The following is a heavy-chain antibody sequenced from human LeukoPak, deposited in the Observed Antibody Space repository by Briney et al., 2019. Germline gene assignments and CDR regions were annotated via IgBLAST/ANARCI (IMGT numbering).Heavy chain of an antibody. J-gene: IGHJ4*02. D-gene: IGHD1-26*01. V-gene: IGHV3-30*02. CDR1: GFTFSSYG. Sequence: TGGSLRLSCAASGFTFSSYGMHWVRQAPGKGLEWVAFIRYDGSNKYYADSVKGRFTISRDNSKNTLYLQMNSLRAEDTAVYYCAKDQVGATVGALGYWGQGTLVTVSP. CDR2: IRYDGSNK. CDR3: AKDQVGATVGALGY.